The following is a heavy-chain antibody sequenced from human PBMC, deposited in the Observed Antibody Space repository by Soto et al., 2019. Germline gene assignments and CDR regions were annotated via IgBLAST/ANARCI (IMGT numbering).Heavy chain of an antibody. D-gene: IGHD3-3*01. CDR2: ISGSGGST. CDR1: GFTFSSYA. V-gene: IGHV3-23*01. Sequence: GGSLRLSCAASGFTFSSYAMSWVRQAPGKGLEWVSAISGSGGSTYYADSVKGRFTISRDNSKNTLYLQMNSLRAEDTAVYYCARNDFWSGSPRFDPWGQGTLVTVSS. J-gene: IGHJ5*02. CDR3: ARNDFWSGSPRFDP.